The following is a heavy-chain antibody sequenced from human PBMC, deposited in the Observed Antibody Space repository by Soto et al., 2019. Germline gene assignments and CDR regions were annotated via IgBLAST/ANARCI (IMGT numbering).Heavy chain of an antibody. CDR2: INPNSGGT. Sequence: ASVKVSCKASGYTFTGYYMHWVRQAPGQGLEWMGWINPNSGGTNYAQKFQGWVTMTRDTPISTAYMELSRLRSNDTAVYYCARDQPDYGMDVWGQGTTVTVSS. V-gene: IGHV1-2*04. J-gene: IGHJ6*02. CDR1: GYTFTGYY. CDR3: ARDQPDYGMDV.